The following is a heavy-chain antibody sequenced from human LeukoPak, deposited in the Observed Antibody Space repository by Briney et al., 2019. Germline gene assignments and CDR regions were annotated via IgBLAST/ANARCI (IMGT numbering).Heavy chain of an antibody. D-gene: IGHD1-26*01. V-gene: IGHV3-30*18. Sequence: GRSLRLSCAASGFTFSSYGMHWVRQAPGKGLEWVAVISYDGSNKYYADSVKGRFTISRDNSKNTLYLQMNSLRAEDTAVYYCPKGPSKWALLGGVDYWGQGTLVTVSS. J-gene: IGHJ4*02. CDR2: ISYDGSNK. CDR3: PKGPSKWALLGGVDY. CDR1: GFTFSSYG.